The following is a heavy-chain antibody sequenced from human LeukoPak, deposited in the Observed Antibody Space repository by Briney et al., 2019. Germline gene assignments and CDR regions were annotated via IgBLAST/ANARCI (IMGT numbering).Heavy chain of an antibody. J-gene: IGHJ4*02. CDR1: GFSLSNARMG. CDR2: IFSNDEK. V-gene: IGHV2-26*01. CDR3: ARIQVYCSSTSCYMGGWDY. Sequence: ESGPTLVNPTETLTLTCTVSGFSLSNARMGVSWIRQPPGKALEWLAHIFSNDEKSYSTSLKSRLTISKDTSKSQVVLTMTNIDPVDTATYYCARIQVYCSSTSCYMGGWDYWGQGTLVTVSS. D-gene: IGHD2-2*02.